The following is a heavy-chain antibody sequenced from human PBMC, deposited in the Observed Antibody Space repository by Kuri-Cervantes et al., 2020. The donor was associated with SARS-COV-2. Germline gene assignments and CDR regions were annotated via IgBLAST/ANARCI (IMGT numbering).Heavy chain of an antibody. J-gene: IGHJ5*02. CDR2: IYYSGST. D-gene: IGHD4-11*01. CDR1: GGSISSYY. V-gene: IGHV4-59*01. Sequence: SETLSLTCTVSGGSISSYYWSWIRQPPGKGLEWIGYIYYSGSTNYNPSLKSRVTISVDTSKNQFSLKLISVTAADTAVYYCAREWPTVTTGDWFDPWGQGTLVTVSS. CDR3: AREWPTVTTGDWFDP.